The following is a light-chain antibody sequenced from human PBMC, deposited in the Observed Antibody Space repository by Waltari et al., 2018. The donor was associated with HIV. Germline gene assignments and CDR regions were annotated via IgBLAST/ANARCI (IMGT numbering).Light chain of an antibody. CDR1: PEISRY. J-gene: IGKJ5*01. V-gene: IGKV3D-11*01. Sequence: IVLTQSPATLSLSPGEVATLSCRASPEISRYLAWYQQKPGQAPRLLIYDTSNRAAGIPARFTGSGSVTDFTRTISSLEAEDFAVYSCQQRSSWISFGQGTRLEIK. CDR2: DTS. CDR3: QQRSSWIS.